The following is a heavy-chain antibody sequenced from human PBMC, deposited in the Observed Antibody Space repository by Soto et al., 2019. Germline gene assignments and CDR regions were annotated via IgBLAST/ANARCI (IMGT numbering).Heavy chain of an antibody. D-gene: IGHD2-2*02. Sequence: EVQLLESGGGLVQPGGSLRLSCAASGFTFSSYAMTWVRQAPGKGLEWVSAISGSGGSTYYADSVKGRFTISRDYSKNTLYLQMNSLRAEYTAVYYCAKVCCDYTTFDYWGQGTLVTVSS. CDR3: AKVCCDYTTFDY. CDR2: ISGSGGST. J-gene: IGHJ4*02. CDR1: GFTFSSYA. V-gene: IGHV3-23*01.